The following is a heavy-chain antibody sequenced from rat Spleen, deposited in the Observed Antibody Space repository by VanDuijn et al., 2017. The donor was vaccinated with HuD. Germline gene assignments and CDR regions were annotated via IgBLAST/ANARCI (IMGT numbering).Heavy chain of an antibody. Sequence: EVQLVESGGGLVQPGGSMKLSCAASGFTFSNYGMAWVRQAPKKGLEWVATINYDGSSTYYRDSVKGRFTISRDNAKSTLYLQMDSLRSEDTATYYCARQNTNNIGTLFDYWGQGDMVTVSS. CDR3: ARQNTNNIGTLFDY. J-gene: IGHJ2*01. D-gene: IGHD1-5*01. CDR2: INYDGSST. CDR1: GFTFSNYG. V-gene: IGHV5-17*01.